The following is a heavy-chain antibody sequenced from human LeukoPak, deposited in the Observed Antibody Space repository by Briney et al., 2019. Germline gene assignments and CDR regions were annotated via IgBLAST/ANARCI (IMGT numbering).Heavy chain of an antibody. CDR1: GFTFSSYA. Sequence: GGSLRLSCAASGFTFSSYAMHWVRQAPGKGLEWVAVISYDGSNKYYADSVKGRSTISRDNSKNTLYLQMNSLRAEDTAVYYCARDDGGNRFVYWGQGTLVTVSS. CDR2: ISYDGSNK. V-gene: IGHV3-30-3*01. CDR3: ARDDGGNRFVY. J-gene: IGHJ4*02. D-gene: IGHD4-23*01.